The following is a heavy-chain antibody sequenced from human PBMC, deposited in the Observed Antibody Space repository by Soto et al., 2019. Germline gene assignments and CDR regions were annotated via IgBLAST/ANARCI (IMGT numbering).Heavy chain of an antibody. D-gene: IGHD5-12*01. V-gene: IGHV4-59*01. CDR3: ARARGYSGYGSLDY. CDR2: IYYSGST. CDR1: GGSISSYY. J-gene: IGHJ4*02. Sequence: SETLSLTCTVSGGSISSYYWSWIRQPPGRGLEWIGYIYYSGSTNYNPSLKSRVTISVDTSKNQFYLKLSSVTAADTAVYYCARARGYSGYGSLDYWGQGTLVTVSS.